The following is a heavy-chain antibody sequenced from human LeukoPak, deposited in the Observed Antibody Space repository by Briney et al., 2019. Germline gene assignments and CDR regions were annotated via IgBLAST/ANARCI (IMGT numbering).Heavy chain of an antibody. CDR1: GGSISSYY. CDR3: ARSRFRDAFDI. J-gene: IGHJ3*02. Sequence: SETLSLTCTVSGGSISSYYWNWIRQPAGKGLEWIGRTYTSGSTNYNPSLKSRITMSVDTSKNQFSLKLSSVTAADTAVYYCARSRFRDAFDIWGQGTMVTVSS. D-gene: IGHD3-10*01. V-gene: IGHV4-4*07. CDR2: TYTSGST.